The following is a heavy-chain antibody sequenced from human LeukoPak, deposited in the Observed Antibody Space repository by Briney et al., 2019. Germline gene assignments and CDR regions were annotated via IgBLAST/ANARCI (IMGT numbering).Heavy chain of an antibody. CDR3: ARSKSWAHADS. CDR1: GYSTSGGYY. CDR2: IHQTGST. V-gene: IGHV4-38-2*02. Sequence: SETLSLTCTVLGYSTSGGYYWGWIRQSPGKGLEWIGSIHQTGSTYYNPTLQSRVTISLDTSKSRSSLRLPSVTAADTAVYFCARSKSWAHADSWGQGTLVTVSS. J-gene: IGHJ4*02. D-gene: IGHD1-26*01.